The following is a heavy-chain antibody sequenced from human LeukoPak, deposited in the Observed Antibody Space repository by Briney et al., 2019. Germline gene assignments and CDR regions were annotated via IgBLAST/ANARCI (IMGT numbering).Heavy chain of an antibody. CDR2: IYYSGST. V-gene: IGHV4-59*01. D-gene: IGHD2-21*02. CDR1: GGSISSYY. J-gene: IGHJ2*01. Sequence: PSETLSLTCTVPGGSISSYYWSWIRQPPGKGLEWIGYIYYSGSTNYNPSLKSRVTISVDTSNNQFSLKLSSVTAADTAVYYCAKDRPHGSSDWYPFDLWGRGTLVTVSS. CDR3: AKDRPHGSSDWYPFDL.